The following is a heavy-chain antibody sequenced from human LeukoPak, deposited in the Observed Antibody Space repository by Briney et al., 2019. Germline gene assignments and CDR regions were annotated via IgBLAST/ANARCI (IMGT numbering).Heavy chain of an antibody. D-gene: IGHD2-15*01. V-gene: IGHV3-33*06. CDR3: AKGRRVVVVAATLHY. CDR2: IWYDGSNK. CDR1: GFTFSSYG. Sequence: PGGSLRLSCAASGFTFSSYGMHWVRQAPGKGLEWVAVIWYDGSNKYYADSVKGRFTISRDNSKNTLYLQMNSLRAEDTAVYYCAKGRRVVVVAATLHYWGQGTLVTASS. J-gene: IGHJ4*02.